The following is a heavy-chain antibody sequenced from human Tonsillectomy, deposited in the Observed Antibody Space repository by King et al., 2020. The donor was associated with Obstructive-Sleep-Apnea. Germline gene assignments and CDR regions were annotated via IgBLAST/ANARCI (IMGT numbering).Heavy chain of an antibody. CDR2: IYYSGST. D-gene: IGHD3-16*01. J-gene: IGHJ4*02. CDR3: SRDPPPHYVFDY. V-gene: IGHV4-31*03. Sequence: VQLQESGPGLVKPSQTLSLTCTVSGGSISSGGYYWSWIRQPPGKGLEWIGYIYYSGSTYYNPSLKSRVTISVDTSKNQFSLKLSSVTAADTAVYYCSRDPPPHYVFDYWGQGTLVTVSS. CDR1: GGSISSGGYY.